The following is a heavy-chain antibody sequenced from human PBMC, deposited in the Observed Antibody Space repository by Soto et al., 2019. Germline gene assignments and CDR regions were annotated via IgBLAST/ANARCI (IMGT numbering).Heavy chain of an antibody. D-gene: IGHD4-17*01. CDR3: ARDTPTVTTTLHYYYYYYMDV. V-gene: IGHV1-3*01. J-gene: IGHJ6*03. CDR2: INAGNGNT. CDR1: GYTFTSYA. Sequence: ASVKVSCKASGYTFTSYAMHWVRQAPGQRLEWMGWINAGNGNTKYSQKFQGRVTITRDTSASTAYMELSSLRSEDTAVYYCARDTPTVTTTLHYYYYYYMDVSGKGTTVTVSS.